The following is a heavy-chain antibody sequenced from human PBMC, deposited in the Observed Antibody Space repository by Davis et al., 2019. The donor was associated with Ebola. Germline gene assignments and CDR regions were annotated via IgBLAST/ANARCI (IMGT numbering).Heavy chain of an antibody. CDR2: ISAYNGNT. CDR3: ARTEDFWSGYYGAWFDP. CDR1: GYTFTSYG. Sequence: ASVKVSCKASGYTFTSYGISWVRQAPGQGLEWMGWISAYNGNTNYAQKLQGRVTMTTDTSTSTAYMELRSLRSDDTAVYYCARTEDFWSGYYGAWFDPWGQGTLVTVSS. V-gene: IGHV1-18*01. D-gene: IGHD3-3*01. J-gene: IGHJ5*02.